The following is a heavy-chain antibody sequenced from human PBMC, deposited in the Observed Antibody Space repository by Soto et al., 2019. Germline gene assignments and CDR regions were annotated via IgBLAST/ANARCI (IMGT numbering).Heavy chain of an antibody. V-gene: IGHV3-23*01. CDR2: ISGSGGST. Sequence: PGGSLRLSCSASAFTLSSNAMSWDRQAPGKGLEWVSAISGSGGSTYYADSVKGRFTISRDNSKNTLYLQMNSLRAEDTAVYYCAKDRTLRHAFDIWGQGTMVTVSS. CDR3: AKDRTLRHAFDI. CDR1: AFTLSSNA. J-gene: IGHJ3*02.